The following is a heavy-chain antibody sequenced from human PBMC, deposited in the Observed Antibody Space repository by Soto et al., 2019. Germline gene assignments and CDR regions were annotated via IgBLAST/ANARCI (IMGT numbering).Heavy chain of an antibody. V-gene: IGHV3-23*01. Sequence: VGSLRLSCAASGFTFSSYAMSWVRQAPGKGLEWVSAISGSGGSTYYADSVKGRFTISRDNSKNTLYLQMNSLRAEDTAVYYCAKDRGLKAYGDEYYFDYWGQGTLVTVSS. CDR3: AKDRGLKAYGDEYYFDY. CDR1: GFTFSSYA. D-gene: IGHD4-17*01. J-gene: IGHJ4*02. CDR2: ISGSGGST.